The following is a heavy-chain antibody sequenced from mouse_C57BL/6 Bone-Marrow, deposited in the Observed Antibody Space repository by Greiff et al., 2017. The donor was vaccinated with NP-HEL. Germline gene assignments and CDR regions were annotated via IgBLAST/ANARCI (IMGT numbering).Heavy chain of an antibody. CDR1: GYTFTSYD. V-gene: IGHV1-85*01. D-gene: IGHD1-1*01. J-gene: IGHJ1*03. CDR3: ASHYGSSYRWYFDV. Sequence: VKLVESGPELVKPGASVKLSCKASGYTFTSYDINWVKQRPGQGLEWIGWIYPRDGSTKYNEKFKGKATLTVDTSSSTAYMELHSLTSEDSAVYFCASHYGSSYRWYFDVWGTGTTVTVSS. CDR2: IYPRDGST.